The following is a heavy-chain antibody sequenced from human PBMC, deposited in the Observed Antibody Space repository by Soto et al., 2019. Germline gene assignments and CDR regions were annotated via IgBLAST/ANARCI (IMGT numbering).Heavy chain of an antibody. CDR1: GGTFSSYA. CDR3: AKGGGRQPSGYYGMDV. D-gene: IGHD3-10*01. V-gene: IGHV1-69*01. CDR2: IIPDFGTA. J-gene: IGHJ6*02. Sequence: QVQLVQSGAEVKKPGSSVKVSCKVSGGTFSSYAISWVRQAPGQGLEWMGGIIPDFGTAKYAQKFQGRVTIIADESTSTAYMALSSLRSEDTAVYYGAKGGGRQPSGYYGMDVWGQGTTVTVSS.